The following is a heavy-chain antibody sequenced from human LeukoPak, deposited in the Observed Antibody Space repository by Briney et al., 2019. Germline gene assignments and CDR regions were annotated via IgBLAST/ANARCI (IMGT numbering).Heavy chain of an antibody. V-gene: IGHV1-18*04. J-gene: IGHJ4*02. Sequence: ASVKVSCKASGYTFTDYYLHWVRQAPGQGLEWMGWISAYNGDTRFAQKFQGRVTMTTDTSTSTAYMELRSLRSDDTAVYFCARGGQYYDFDYWGQGTLVTVSS. CDR1: GYTFTDYY. CDR3: ARGGQYYDFDY. D-gene: IGHD3-3*01. CDR2: ISAYNGDT.